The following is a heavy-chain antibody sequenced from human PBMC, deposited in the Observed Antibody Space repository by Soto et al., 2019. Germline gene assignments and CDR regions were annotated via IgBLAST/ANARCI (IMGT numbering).Heavy chain of an antibody. Sequence: GGSLRLSCAASGFTFSNYAMHWVRQVPGKGLESVSAINANGGSTYYTDSVKGRFTISRDNAKNSLYLQMNSLRDEDTAVYYCARDPDYYDSSGYYPEYFQHWGQGTLVTVSS. J-gene: IGHJ1*01. V-gene: IGHV3-64*02. CDR3: ARDPDYYDSSGYYPEYFQH. CDR1: GFTFSNYA. D-gene: IGHD3-22*01. CDR2: INANGGST.